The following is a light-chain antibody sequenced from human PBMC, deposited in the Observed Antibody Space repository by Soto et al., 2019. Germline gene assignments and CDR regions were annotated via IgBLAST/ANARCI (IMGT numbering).Light chain of an antibody. CDR1: SSDVGGYNY. CDR3: SSYTSSTTRVV. V-gene: IGLV2-14*03. Sequence: QSALTQPASVSGSPGQSITISCTGTSSDVGGYNYVSWYQQHPGKAPKVMIYDVSKRPSGVSNRFSGSKSGNTASLTISGIQVEDEADYYCSSYTSSTTRVVFGGGTTLTVL. J-gene: IGLJ2*01. CDR2: DVS.